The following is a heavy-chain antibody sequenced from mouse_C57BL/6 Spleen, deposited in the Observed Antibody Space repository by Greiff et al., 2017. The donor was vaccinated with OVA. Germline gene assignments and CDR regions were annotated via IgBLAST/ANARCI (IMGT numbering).Heavy chain of an antibody. CDR1: GFTFSSYA. Sequence: EVQLQESGGGLVKPGGSLKLSCAASGFTFSSYAMSWVRQTPEKRLEWVATISDGGSYTYYPDNVKGRFTISRDNAKNNPYLQMSHLKSEDTAMYYCARDDYDWFAYWGQGTLVTVSA. CDR3: ARDDYDWFAY. D-gene: IGHD2-4*01. V-gene: IGHV5-4*01. J-gene: IGHJ3*01. CDR2: ISDGGSYT.